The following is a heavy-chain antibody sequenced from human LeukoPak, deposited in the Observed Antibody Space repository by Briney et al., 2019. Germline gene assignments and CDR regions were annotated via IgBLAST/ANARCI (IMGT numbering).Heavy chain of an antibody. CDR2: ISAYNGNT. V-gene: IGHV1-18*01. Sequence: ASVKVSCKASGYTFTSYGISWVRQAPGQGLEWMGWISAYNGNTNYAQKFQGRVTMTRDMSTSTVYMELSSLRSEDTAVYYCASSDYYYYYMDVWGKGTTVTVSS. CDR1: GYTFTSYG. J-gene: IGHJ6*03. CDR3: ASSDYYYYYMDV.